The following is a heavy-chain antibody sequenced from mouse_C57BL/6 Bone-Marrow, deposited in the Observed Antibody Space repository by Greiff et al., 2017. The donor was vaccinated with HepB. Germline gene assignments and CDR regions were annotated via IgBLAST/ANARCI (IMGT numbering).Heavy chain of an antibody. V-gene: IGHV1-54*01. J-gene: IGHJ2*01. CDR2: INPGSGGT. D-gene: IGHD2-4*01. Sequence: VQLQQSGAELVRPGTSVKVSCKASGYAFTNYLIEWVKQRPGQGLEWIGVINPGSGGTNYNEKFKGKATLTADKSSSTAYMQLSSLTTEDSAVYFGARLEYDYDDPPFDYWGQGTTLTVSS. CDR1: GYAFTNYL. CDR3: ARLEYDYDDPPFDY.